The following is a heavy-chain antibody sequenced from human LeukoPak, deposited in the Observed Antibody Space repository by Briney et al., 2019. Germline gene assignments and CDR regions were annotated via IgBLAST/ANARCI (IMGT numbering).Heavy chain of an antibody. CDR3: ARHSCTSTNCYFDY. Sequence: PSETLSLTCTVSGGSICTYYWSWIRQPPGKGLEWIGYIYYSGSTNYNPSLKSRVTISVDTSKNQFSLKLSSVTAADTAVYYCARHSCTSTNCYFDYWGQGALVTVSS. D-gene: IGHD2-2*01. V-gene: IGHV4-59*08. J-gene: IGHJ4*02. CDR2: IYYSGST. CDR1: GGSICTYY.